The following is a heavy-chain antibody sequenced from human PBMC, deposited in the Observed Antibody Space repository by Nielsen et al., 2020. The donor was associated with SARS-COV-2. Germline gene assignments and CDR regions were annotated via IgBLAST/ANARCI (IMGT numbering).Heavy chain of an antibody. CDR1: GFTFSSYS. D-gene: IGHD2-15*01. CDR3: ARVGCSGGSCHYNYYYYMDV. CDR2: ISSSSSTI. J-gene: IGHJ6*03. V-gene: IGHV3-48*04. Sequence: GGSLRLSCAASGFTFSSYSMNWVRQAPGKGLEWVSYISSSSSTIYYADSVKGRFTISRDNAKNSLYLQMNSLRAEDTAVYYCARVGCSGGSCHYNYYYYMDVWGKGTTVTVSS.